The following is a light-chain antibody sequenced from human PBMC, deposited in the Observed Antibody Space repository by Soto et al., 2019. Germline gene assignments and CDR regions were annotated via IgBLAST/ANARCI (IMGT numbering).Light chain of an antibody. CDR3: QQYGSSQYT. J-gene: IGKJ2*01. CDR1: QSVNNNY. Sequence: EIVLTQSPGTLSLSPGERATLSCRASQSVNNNYLAWYQQKPGQAPRPLIYGASSRATGTPDRISGSGSGTDFPLTISRLEPEDFAGYYCQQYGSSQYTFGQGTKLEIK. CDR2: GAS. V-gene: IGKV3-20*01.